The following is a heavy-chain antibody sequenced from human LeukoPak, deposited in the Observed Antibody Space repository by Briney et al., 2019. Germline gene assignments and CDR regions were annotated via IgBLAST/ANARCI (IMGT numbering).Heavy chain of an antibody. D-gene: IGHD2-2*01. Sequence: GGTLRLSCAASGFSVSNHYMSWVRQAPGQGLEWVSTINRDGPTFHADSVKGRFTISRDNSRNTLYLQMNGLRAEDTAVYYCGRGGYDMYDWGQGTTVSVSS. V-gene: IGHV3-66*01. J-gene: IGHJ6*02. CDR3: GRGGYDMYD. CDR2: INRDGPT. CDR1: GFSVSNHY.